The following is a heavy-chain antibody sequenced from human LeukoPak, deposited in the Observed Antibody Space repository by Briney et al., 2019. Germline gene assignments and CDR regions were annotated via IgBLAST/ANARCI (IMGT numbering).Heavy chain of an antibody. Sequence: SQTLSLTCATSGDSVSSNSAAWNWIRQSPSRGLEWLGRTYYRSKWYNDYAVSVKSRITINPDTSKNQFSLQLNSVTPEDTAVYYCAREREGDYYDSSGYTYYMDVWGKGTTVTVSS. CDR3: AREREGDYYDSSGYTYYMDV. CDR2: TYYRSKWYN. V-gene: IGHV6-1*01. J-gene: IGHJ6*03. CDR1: GDSVSSNSAA. D-gene: IGHD3-22*01.